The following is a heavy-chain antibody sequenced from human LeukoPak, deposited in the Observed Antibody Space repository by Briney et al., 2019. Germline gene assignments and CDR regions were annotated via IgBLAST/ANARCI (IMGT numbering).Heavy chain of an antibody. CDR3: ARDKGYSSGWGEIGY. V-gene: IGHV3-30*04. D-gene: IGHD6-19*01. Sequence: GGSLRLSCAASGFTFSSYAMHWVRQAPGMGLEWVAVISYDGSNKYYADSVKGRFTISRDNSKNTLYLQMNSLRAEDTAVYYCARDKGYSSGWGEIGYWGQGTLVTVSS. CDR2: ISYDGSNK. J-gene: IGHJ4*02. CDR1: GFTFSSYA.